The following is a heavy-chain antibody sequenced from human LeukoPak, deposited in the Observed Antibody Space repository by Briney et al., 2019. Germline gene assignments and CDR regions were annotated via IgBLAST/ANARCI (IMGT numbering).Heavy chain of an antibody. D-gene: IGHD1-1*01. CDR2: INVINYGA. J-gene: IGHJ4*02. Sequence: GGSLRLSCAASGFTVSSNYMSLVRQAPGKGLEWVSGINVINYGAYYADSVRGRFTISRDNAKNTLYLQMNSLRVEDTAIYYCAKEAPARELEYWGQGTLVNVSS. CDR1: GFTVSSNY. V-gene: IGHV3-23*01. CDR3: AKEAPARELEY.